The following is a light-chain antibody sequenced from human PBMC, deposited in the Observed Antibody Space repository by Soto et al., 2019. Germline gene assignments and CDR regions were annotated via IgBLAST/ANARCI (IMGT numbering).Light chain of an antibody. CDR1: QSISTW. CDR2: DAS. J-gene: IGKJ1*01. V-gene: IGKV1-5*01. CDR3: QQYNSYWT. Sequence: DIQMTQSPSTPSASVGDRVTITCRASQSISTWLAWYQQKPGKAPKLLIYDASSLDSGVPSRFSGSGSGTEVTLTISSLQPDDFATYYCQQYNSYWTFGQGTKVEIK.